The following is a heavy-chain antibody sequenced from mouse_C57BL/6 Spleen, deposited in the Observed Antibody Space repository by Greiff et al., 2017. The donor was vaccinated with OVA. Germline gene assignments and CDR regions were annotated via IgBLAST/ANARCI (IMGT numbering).Heavy chain of an antibody. CDR1: GFSLTSYG. CDR3: ARNYEGRGWYFDV. CDR2: IWSGGST. J-gene: IGHJ1*03. D-gene: IGHD2-12*01. Sequence: VKLMESGPGLVQPSQSLSITCTVSGFSLTSYGVHWVRQSPGKGLEWLGVIWSGGSTDYNAAFISRLSISKDNSKSQVFFKMNSLQADDTAIYYCARNYEGRGWYFDVWGTGTTVTVSS. V-gene: IGHV2-2*01.